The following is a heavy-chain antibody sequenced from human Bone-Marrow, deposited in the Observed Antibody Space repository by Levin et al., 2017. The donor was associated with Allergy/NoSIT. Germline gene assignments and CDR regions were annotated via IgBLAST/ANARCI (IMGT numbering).Heavy chain of an antibody. J-gene: IGHJ6*02. V-gene: IGHV3-30*18. CDR2: ILYDGSSK. CDR3: AKVFDGSSSWYYYYGMDV. CDR1: GFTFSYYG. Sequence: PGESLKISCAASGFTFSYYGMHWVRQAPGKGLEWVAVILYDGSSKHYADSVKGRFTISRDNSKNTLYLQMNSLRPEDTAVYYCAKVFDGSSSWYYYYGMDVWGQGTTVTVSS. D-gene: IGHD2-15*01.